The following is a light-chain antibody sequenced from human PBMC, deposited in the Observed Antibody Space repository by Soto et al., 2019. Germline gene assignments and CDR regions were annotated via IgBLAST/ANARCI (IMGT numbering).Light chain of an antibody. CDR3: RAHTGRSTLYV. V-gene: IGLV2-14*01. CDR2: DVS. J-gene: IGLJ1*01. CDR1: SSDVGGYNY. Sequence: QSALTQPASVSGSPGQSITISCTGTSSDVGGYNYVSWYQQHPGKAPKLMIYDVSNRPSGVSNRFSGSKSGNTASLTISGLQAEDEAVYYCRAHTGRSTLYVFGTGTKVTVL.